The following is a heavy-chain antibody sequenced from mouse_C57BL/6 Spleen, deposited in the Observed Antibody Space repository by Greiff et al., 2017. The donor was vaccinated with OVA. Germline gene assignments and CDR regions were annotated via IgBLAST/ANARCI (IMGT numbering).Heavy chain of an antibody. CDR2: INPGSGGT. CDR3: ARPTFYYAMDY. CDR1: GYAFTNYL. Sequence: QVQLQQSGAELVRPGTSVKVSCKASGYAFTNYLIEWVKQRPGQGLEWIGVINPGSGGTNYNEKFKGKAKLTADKSSSTAYMQLSSLTSEDSAVYFCARPTFYYAMDYWGQGTSVTVSS. J-gene: IGHJ4*01. V-gene: IGHV1-54*01.